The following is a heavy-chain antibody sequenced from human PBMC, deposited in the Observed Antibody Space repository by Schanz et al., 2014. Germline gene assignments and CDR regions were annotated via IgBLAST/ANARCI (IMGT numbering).Heavy chain of an antibody. V-gene: IGHV3-23*04. D-gene: IGHD3-16*02. CDR1: GFTFENYA. CDR2: IGTSGGT. J-gene: IGHJ4*02. CDR3: ARDNRYYLFDY. Sequence: ERLVESGGGVVQPGRSLRLSCAASGFTFENYALTWVRQVPGKGLEWVSTIGTSGGTNYAESVKGRFTISRDNSKNTLFLQMNSLSAEDTAVYFCARDNRYYLFDYWGQGALVTVSS.